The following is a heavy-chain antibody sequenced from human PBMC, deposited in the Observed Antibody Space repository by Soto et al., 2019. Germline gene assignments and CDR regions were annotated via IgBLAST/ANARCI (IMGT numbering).Heavy chain of an antibody. J-gene: IGHJ4*02. CDR2: ISSSGSTI. CDR3: AREDVEMATTSFDY. Sequence: GGSLRLSCAASGFTFSDYYMSWIRQAPGKGLEWVSYISSSGSTIYYADSVKGRFTISRDNAKNSLYLQMNSLRAEDTAVYYCAREDVEMATTSFDYWGQGTLVTVPS. D-gene: IGHD5-12*01. V-gene: IGHV3-11*01. CDR1: GFTFSDYY.